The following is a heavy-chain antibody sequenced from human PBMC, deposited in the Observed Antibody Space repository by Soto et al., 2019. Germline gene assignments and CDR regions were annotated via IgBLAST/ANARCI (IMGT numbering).Heavy chain of an antibody. CDR1: GFTFSDYW. D-gene: IGHD6-13*01. Sequence: SGGSLRLSCAASGFTFSDYWMYWVRQGPGKGLVWVSRVSSDGSRTDYADSVKGRFTISRDNARDTLYLQMNSLRAEDTAVYFCARVRYTSTWYYYGMDVWGQGTTVTVSS. CDR3: ARVRYTSTWYYYGMDV. J-gene: IGHJ6*02. CDR2: VSSDGSRT. V-gene: IGHV3-74*01.